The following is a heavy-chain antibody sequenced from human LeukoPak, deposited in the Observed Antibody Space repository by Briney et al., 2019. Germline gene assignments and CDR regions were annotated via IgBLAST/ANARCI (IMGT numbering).Heavy chain of an antibody. J-gene: IGHJ4*02. CDR1: GFTFSSYG. CDR3: AKDSHSPLKQWPKYYFDY. D-gene: IGHD6-19*01. V-gene: IGHV3-30*02. Sequence: GRSLRLSCAASGFTFSSYGMHWVRQAPGKGLEWVAFIRYDGSNKYYADSVKGRFTISRDNSKNTLYLQMNSLRAEDTAVYYCAKDSHSPLKQWPKYYFDYWGQGTLVTVSS. CDR2: IRYDGSNK.